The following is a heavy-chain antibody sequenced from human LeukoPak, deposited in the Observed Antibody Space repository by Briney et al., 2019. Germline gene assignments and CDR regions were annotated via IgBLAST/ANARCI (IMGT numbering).Heavy chain of an antibody. CDR1: GGSISNYF. J-gene: IGHJ4*02. V-gene: IGHV4-59*08. D-gene: IGHD6-19*01. CDR2: MHYSGST. CDR3: ANSAWPTRFDY. Sequence: SETLSLTCTVSGGSISNYFWSWIRQPPGKGLEWIGYMHYSGSTNYNPSLKSRVTIAVDMSKNQFSLKLSSVTAADTAVYYCANSAWPTRFDYWGQGTLVTVSS.